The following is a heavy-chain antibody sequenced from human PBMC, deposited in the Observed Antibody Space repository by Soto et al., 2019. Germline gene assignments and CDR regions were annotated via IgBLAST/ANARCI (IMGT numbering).Heavy chain of an antibody. CDR2: IYYSGST. V-gene: IGHV4-39*01. Sequence: SETLSLTCTVSGGSISSSSYYWGWIRQPPGKGLEWIGSIYYSGSTYYNPSLKSRVTISVDTSKNQFSLKLSSVTAADTAVYYCASDGYSSSWYSYYGMDVWGQGTTVTVSS. J-gene: IGHJ6*02. CDR1: GGSISSSSYY. D-gene: IGHD6-13*01. CDR3: ASDGYSSSWYSYYGMDV.